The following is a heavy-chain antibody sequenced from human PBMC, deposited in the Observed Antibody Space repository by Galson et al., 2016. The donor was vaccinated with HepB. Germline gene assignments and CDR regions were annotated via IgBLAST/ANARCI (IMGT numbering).Heavy chain of an antibody. CDR1: GFKFSSYS. CDR2: ISASGTYI. D-gene: IGHD3-10*01. V-gene: IGHV3-21*01. CDR3: ARDNYDPGSYNNVPMFDP. Sequence: SLRLSCAASGFKFSSYSLNWVRQAPGKGLEWVSSISASGTYIFYADSVKGRFTISRDNAKNSLYLQMNSLRADDTAVYYCARDNYDPGSYNNVPMFDPWGQGTLVTVSS. J-gene: IGHJ5*02.